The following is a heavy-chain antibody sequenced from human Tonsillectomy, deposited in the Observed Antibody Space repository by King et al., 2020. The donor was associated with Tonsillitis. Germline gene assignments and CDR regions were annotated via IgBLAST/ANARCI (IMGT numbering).Heavy chain of an antibody. D-gene: IGHD2-2*01. CDR1: GFTFISYA. J-gene: IGHJ4*02. CDR3: AKNVGYCSSTSCPADY. CDR2: ISGSGGST. Sequence: EVQLVESGGGLVQPGGSLRLSCAASGFTFISYAMTWVRQAPGKGLEWVSSISGSGGSTYYADSVKGRFTISRDNSKNTLYLQMNSLRAEDTAVYDCAKNVGYCSSTSCPADYWGQGTLVTVSS. V-gene: IGHV3-23*04.